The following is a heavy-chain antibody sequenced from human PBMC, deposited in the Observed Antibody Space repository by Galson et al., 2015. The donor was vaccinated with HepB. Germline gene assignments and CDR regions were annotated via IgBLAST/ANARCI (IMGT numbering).Heavy chain of an antibody. CDR2: IIPIFGTA. CDR3: ARGFYGSGSYRYYFDY. V-gene: IGHV1-69*05. J-gene: IGHJ4*02. D-gene: IGHD3-10*01. CDR1: GGTFSSYS. Sequence: QSGAEVKKPGASVKVSCKASGGTFSSYSITWVRQAPGQGLEWMGGIIPIFGTANYAQKFQGRVTITTDESTSTAYMELSSLRSEDTAVYYCARGFYGSGSYRYYFDYWGQGTLVAVSS.